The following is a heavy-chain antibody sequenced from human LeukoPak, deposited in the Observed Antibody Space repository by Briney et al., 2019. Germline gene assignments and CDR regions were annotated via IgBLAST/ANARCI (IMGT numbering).Heavy chain of an antibody. D-gene: IGHD3-22*01. CDR1: GGSISSSSYY. CDR2: IYYSGST. CDR3: ARPRITMIVEAFDI. J-gene: IGHJ3*02. V-gene: IGHV4-39*01. Sequence: SETLSLTCTVSGGSISSSSYYWGWIRQPPGKGLEWIGSIYYSGSTYYNPSLKSRVPISVDTSKNQFSLKLSSVTAADTAVYYCARPRITMIVEAFDIWGQGTMVTVSS.